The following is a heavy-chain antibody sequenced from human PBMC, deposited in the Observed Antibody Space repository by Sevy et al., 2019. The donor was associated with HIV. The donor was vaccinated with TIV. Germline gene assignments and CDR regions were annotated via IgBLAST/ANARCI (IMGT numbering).Heavy chain of an antibody. CDR3: ARDLGIAAAGTLDAFDI. J-gene: IGHJ3*02. CDR2: ISSSSSYM. D-gene: IGHD6-13*01. Sequence: RGSLRLSCAASGFTFSSYSMNWVRQAPGKGLERVSSISSSSSYMYYADSVKGRFTISRDNAKNSLYLQMNSLRAEDTAVYYCARDLGIAAAGTLDAFDIWGQGTMVTVSS. CDR1: GFTFSSYS. V-gene: IGHV3-21*01.